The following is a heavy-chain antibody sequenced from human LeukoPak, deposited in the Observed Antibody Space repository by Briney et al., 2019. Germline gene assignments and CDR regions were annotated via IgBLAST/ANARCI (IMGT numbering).Heavy chain of an antibody. D-gene: IGHD6-13*01. Sequence: GGSLRLSRAASGFTFSSYAMSWVRQAPGKGLEWVSGISASGGTIYYADSVKGRFTISRDNSKNSLFLQMNSLRAEDTAVYYCAKQGRSWYYSYMDVWGKGTTVTVSS. CDR1: GFTFSSYA. CDR3: AKQGRSWYYSYMDV. CDR2: ISASGGTI. J-gene: IGHJ6*03. V-gene: IGHV3-23*01.